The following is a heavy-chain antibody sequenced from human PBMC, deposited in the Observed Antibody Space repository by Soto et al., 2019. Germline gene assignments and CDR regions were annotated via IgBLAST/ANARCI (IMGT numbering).Heavy chain of an antibody. V-gene: IGHV4-59*01. CDR2: IYYTGST. D-gene: IGHD2-21*02. Sequence: PSETLSLTCTISGGSISGYYWAWVRQSPQKGLEWIGYIYYTGSTNYNPSLKSRVTISVDTSKNQFSLKLNSVTAADTAVYYCARDLWGYCGTDCYPLDVWGQGTTVTVSS. J-gene: IGHJ6*02. CDR3: ARDLWGYCGTDCYPLDV. CDR1: GGSISGYY.